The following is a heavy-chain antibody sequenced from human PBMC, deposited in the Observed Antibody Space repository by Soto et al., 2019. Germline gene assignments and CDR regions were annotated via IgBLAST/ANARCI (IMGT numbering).Heavy chain of an antibody. V-gene: IGHV1-18*01. D-gene: IGHD3-16*01. CDR2: ISPYTGNT. CDR1: GYIFVNYG. J-gene: IGHJ6*02. Sequence: QVQRVQSGDEVKKPGASVKVSCKASGYIFVNYGIAWVRQAPGQGLEWMGWISPYTGNTHSATKIQGRLTMTTDTSTSTAYRDLGSLTADDTAVYYCVMVDNYVTPTPQDVWGQGTTVTVSS. CDR3: VMVDNYVTPTPQDV.